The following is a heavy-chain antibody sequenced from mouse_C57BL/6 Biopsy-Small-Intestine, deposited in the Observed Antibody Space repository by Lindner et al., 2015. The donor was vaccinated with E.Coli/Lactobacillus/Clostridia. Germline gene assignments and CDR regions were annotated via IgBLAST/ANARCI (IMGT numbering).Heavy chain of an antibody. Sequence: SVKVSCKSSGYTFVDYYIHWVRQAPGQGLEWMGWIDPETGGTNYAQNFQGRVTLTRDTSVSTAYMDLSTLKSDDTAVYYCAGARTRAIAAPGTIDFWGQGTLVTVSS. D-gene: IGHD3-3*01. J-gene: IGHJ4*01. CDR2: IDPETGGT. CDR3: AGARTRAIAAPGTIDF. V-gene: IGHV1-66*01. CDR1: GYTFVDYY.